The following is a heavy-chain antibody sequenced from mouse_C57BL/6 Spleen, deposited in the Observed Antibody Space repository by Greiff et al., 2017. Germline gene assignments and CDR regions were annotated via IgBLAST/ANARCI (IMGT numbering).Heavy chain of an antibody. CDR3: TRDRGHYFDY. CDR1: GFTFSSYA. V-gene: IGHV5-9-1*02. D-gene: IGHD3-1*01. Sequence: EVQLLESGEGLVKPGASLKLSCAASGFTFSSYAMSWVRQTPEKRLEWVAYISSGGDYIYYADTVKGRFTISRDNARNTLYLQLSSLKSEDTAMYYCTRDRGHYFDYWGQGTTLTVAS. CDR2: ISSGGDYI. J-gene: IGHJ2*01.